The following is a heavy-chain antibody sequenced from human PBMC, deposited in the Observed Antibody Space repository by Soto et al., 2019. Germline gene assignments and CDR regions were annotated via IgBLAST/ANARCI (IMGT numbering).Heavy chain of an antibody. CDR1: GGSFSGYY. J-gene: IGHJ5*02. CDR3: ARGPYSDP. CDR2: INHSGST. V-gene: IGHV4-34*01. D-gene: IGHD1-26*01. Sequence: SETLSLTCAVYGGSFSGYYWSWIRQPPGKGLEWIGEINHSGSTNYNPSLRSRVTISVDTSKNQFSLKLSSVTAADTAVYYCARGPYSDPWGQGTLVTVSS.